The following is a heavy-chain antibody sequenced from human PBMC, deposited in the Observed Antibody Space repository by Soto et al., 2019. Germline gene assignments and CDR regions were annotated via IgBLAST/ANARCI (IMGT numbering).Heavy chain of an antibody. D-gene: IGHD3-22*01. V-gene: IGHV3-15*04. J-gene: IGHJ4*02. CDR1: GFTFSYAW. Sequence: GGSLRLSCAVSGFTFSYAWMSWVRQAPGKGLEWVARIGSETDGGTRDHAAPVKGRFTISRDDSRSTLYLQMNILRTEDTAVYYWATGAHAYLESSAYYPYCFDYWGQGTLVTVSS. CDR2: IGSETDGGTR. CDR3: ATGAHAYLESSAYYPYCFDY.